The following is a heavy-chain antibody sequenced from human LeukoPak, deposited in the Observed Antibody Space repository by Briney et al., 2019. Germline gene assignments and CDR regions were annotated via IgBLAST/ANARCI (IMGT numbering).Heavy chain of an antibody. D-gene: IGHD2-2*01. Sequence: SETLSLTCTVSGGSISSGGYYWSWIRQHPGKGPEWIGYIYYSGGTNYNPSLKSRVTISADTSKNHFSLRLSSVTAADTAVYYCARNQLLSLDAFDIWGQGTMVTVSS. V-gene: IGHV4-61*03. CDR2: IYYSGGT. J-gene: IGHJ3*02. CDR3: ARNQLLSLDAFDI. CDR1: GGSISSGGYY.